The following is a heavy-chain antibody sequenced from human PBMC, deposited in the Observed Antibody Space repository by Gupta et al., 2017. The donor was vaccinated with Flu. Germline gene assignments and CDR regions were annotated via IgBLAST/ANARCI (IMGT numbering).Heavy chain of an antibody. Sequence: WSWARKTPGKGLECMGDVNHSGRTDYNPSLLSRVTISIDTSKNQSSLKVTSLTAADTAVYYCARVALEGFGSNWFDPWGQGTLVTVSS. J-gene: IGHJ5*02. CDR2: VNHSGRT. CDR3: ARVALEGFGSNWFDP. D-gene: IGHD1-26*01. V-gene: IGHV4-34*01.